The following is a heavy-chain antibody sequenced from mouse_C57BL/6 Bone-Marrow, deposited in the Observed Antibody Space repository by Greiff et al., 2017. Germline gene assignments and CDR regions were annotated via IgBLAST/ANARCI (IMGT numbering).Heavy chain of an antibody. CDR2: IDPSASYT. J-gene: IGHJ2*01. Sequence: VQLQQPGAELVRPGTSVKLSCKASGYTFTSYWMHWVKQRPGQGLEWIGVIDPSASYTNYNQKFKGKATLTVDTSSSTAYMQLSSLTSEDSAVYYCARYGSSLDYWGQGTTLTVSS. D-gene: IGHD1-1*01. CDR3: ARYGSSLDY. CDR1: GYTFTSYW. V-gene: IGHV1-59*01.